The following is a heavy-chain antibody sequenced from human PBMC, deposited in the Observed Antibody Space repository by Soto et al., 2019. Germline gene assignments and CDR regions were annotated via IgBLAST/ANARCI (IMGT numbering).Heavy chain of an antibody. D-gene: IGHD2-2*01. Sequence: SETLSLTCTVSGGSISSSNYYWNWIRQPPGKGLEWIGYIYYSGSTYYNPSLNSRVTVSVDTSKNQFSLKVTSVTAADTAVYYCARLHGYCISSSCHGHYAMDVWGQGTTVTVSS. CDR3: ARLHGYCISSSCHGHYAMDV. V-gene: IGHV4-39*01. CDR2: IYYSGST. J-gene: IGHJ6*02. CDR1: GGSISSSNYY.